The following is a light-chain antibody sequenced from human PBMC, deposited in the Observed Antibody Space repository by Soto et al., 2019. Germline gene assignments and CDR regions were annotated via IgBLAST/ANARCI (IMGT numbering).Light chain of an antibody. CDR2: ATS. CDR1: QTISTY. J-gene: IGKJ1*01. CDR3: QQSISTPWT. V-gene: IGKV1-39*01. Sequence: DIQMTQSPSSLSASVGDRVTITCRASQTISTYLNWYQQKPGKAPKLLIYATSSLQSGVPSRFSGSGYGTDFTLTISSLQPEDFATYCCQQSISTPWTFGQATKVEIK.